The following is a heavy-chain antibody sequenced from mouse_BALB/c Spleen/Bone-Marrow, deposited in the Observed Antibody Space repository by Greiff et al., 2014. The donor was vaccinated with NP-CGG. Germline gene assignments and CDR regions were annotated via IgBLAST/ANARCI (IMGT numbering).Heavy chain of an antibody. D-gene: IGHD2-10*02. Sequence: VQLKESGGGLVKPGGSLKLSCAASGFTFSDYYMYWVRQTPEKRLEWVATISDGGTYTFYPGSVKGRFTISRDNAKNNLYLQMSSLQSEDTAMYYCTRSGKRYGAMDYWGQGTSVTVSS. CDR2: ISDGGTYT. CDR1: GFTFSDYY. CDR3: TRSGKRYGAMDY. V-gene: IGHV5-4*02. J-gene: IGHJ4*01.